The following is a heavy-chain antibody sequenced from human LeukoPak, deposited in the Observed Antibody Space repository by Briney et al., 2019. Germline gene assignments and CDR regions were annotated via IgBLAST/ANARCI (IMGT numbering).Heavy chain of an antibody. Sequence: GGSLRLSCAASGFTFSSYAMSWVRQAPGKGLEWVSAISGSGGSTYYADSVKGRFTISRDNAKNSLYLQMNSLRAEDTAVYYCARDTNYYDSSGSVAGWGQGTLVTVSS. CDR3: ARDTNYYDSSGSVAG. CDR1: GFTFSSYA. CDR2: ISGSGGST. J-gene: IGHJ4*02. V-gene: IGHV3-23*01. D-gene: IGHD3-22*01.